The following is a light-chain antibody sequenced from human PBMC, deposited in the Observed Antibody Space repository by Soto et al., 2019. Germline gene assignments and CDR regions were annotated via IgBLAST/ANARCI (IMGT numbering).Light chain of an antibody. J-gene: IGKJ1*01. V-gene: IGKV1-5*03. CDR1: QSISTS. CDR3: QQFNSYSPGA. CDR2: LAS. Sequence: DIQMTQSPSTLSAFVGDRVTIPCRASQSISTSLAWYQQKPRKAPKLLIYLASILESGVPARFSGSGSATEFTLSISSLQPDDFATYYCQQFNSYSPGAFGQGTKVDIK.